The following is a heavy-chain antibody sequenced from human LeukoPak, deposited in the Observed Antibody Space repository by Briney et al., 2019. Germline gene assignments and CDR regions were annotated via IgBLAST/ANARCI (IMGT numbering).Heavy chain of an antibody. CDR1: GFTVGNNY. V-gene: IGHV3-66*04. D-gene: IGHD3-16*01. CDR2: IYSIGTT. Sequence: GGSLRLSCAASGFTVGNNYMSWVRQAPGKGLEWVSVIYSIGTTYYADSVKGRFTISRDNSKNTLYLQMNSLRAEDTAVYYCAKHKGAFDYWGQGTLVTVSS. J-gene: IGHJ4*02. CDR3: AKHKGAFDY.